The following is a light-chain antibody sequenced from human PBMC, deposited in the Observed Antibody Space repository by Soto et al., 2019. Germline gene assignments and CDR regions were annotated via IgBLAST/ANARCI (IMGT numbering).Light chain of an antibody. CDR3: QQYINWPPLT. CDR2: GAS. Sequence: EIVLTQSPGTLSLSPGERATLSCRASQSVSSSYLAWYQQKPGQAPRPLIYGASSRATGIPDRFSGSGSGTDFTLTISRLEPEDFAVYYCQQYINWPPLTFGGGTKVDIK. CDR1: QSVSSSY. J-gene: IGKJ4*01. V-gene: IGKV3-20*01.